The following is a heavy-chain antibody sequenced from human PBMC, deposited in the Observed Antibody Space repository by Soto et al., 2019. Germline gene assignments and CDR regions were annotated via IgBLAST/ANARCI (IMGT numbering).Heavy chain of an antibody. Sequence: SPTRSLTCAISGDSVSNNSVAWNWVRQSPSRGLEWLGRTYYRSKWHYDYAPSVRSRITINPDTSKNHFSLQLDSVSPEDAAVYYCARTLRGRGVKYFDDWGQGTLVTVSS. V-gene: IGHV6-1*01. CDR3: ARTLRGRGVKYFDD. CDR2: TYYRSKWHY. CDR1: GDSVSNNSVA. D-gene: IGHD3-10*01. J-gene: IGHJ4*02.